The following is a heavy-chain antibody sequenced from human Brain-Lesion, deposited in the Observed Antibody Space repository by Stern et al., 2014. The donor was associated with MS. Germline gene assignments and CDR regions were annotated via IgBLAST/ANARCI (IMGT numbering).Heavy chain of an antibody. CDR2: AWYDGSTA. V-gene: IGHV3-33*01. D-gene: IGHD5-24*01. CDR1: GFTFSSYG. CDR3: ARGHIPYAYNYLFDY. J-gene: IGHJ4*02. Sequence: VQLLESGGGVVQPGTSLRLSCAASGFTFSSYGMHWVRQAPGKGLEWVAPAWYDGSTAYYTNSVKGRFTISRDNSKNTPSLQMNSLTAEDTAVYYCARGHIPYAYNYLFDYWGQGTLVTVSS.